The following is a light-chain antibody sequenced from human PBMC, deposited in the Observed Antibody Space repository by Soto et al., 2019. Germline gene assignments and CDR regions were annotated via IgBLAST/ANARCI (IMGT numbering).Light chain of an antibody. Sequence: IQLTQSPSSLSASLGDRVTITCRASQGISTYLNWYQQKPGKAPKLLIYAASSLQSGVPSRFSGSGSETDFTLTISSLQPEDFATYSCRQSYSTTWTFGQGTKVDIK. V-gene: IGKV1-39*01. J-gene: IGKJ1*01. CDR1: QGISTY. CDR3: RQSYSTTWT. CDR2: AAS.